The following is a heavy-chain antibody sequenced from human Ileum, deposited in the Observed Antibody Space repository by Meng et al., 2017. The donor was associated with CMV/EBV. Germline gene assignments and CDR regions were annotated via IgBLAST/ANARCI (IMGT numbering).Heavy chain of an antibody. D-gene: IGHD3-3*01. CDR3: ARASPQRRFLSY. CDR2: INHRGNT. CDR1: VRALSDYY. V-gene: IGHV4-34*01. J-gene: IGHJ4*02. Sequence: VTLYKVGAVLLNPSVPPSLMSACKVRALSDYYWTWIRQFPGKGLEWIGEINHRGNTNYNPSLKSRVTISIDTSRNQFSLKLTSVTATDKAVYYCARASPQRRFLSYWGQGTLVTVSS.